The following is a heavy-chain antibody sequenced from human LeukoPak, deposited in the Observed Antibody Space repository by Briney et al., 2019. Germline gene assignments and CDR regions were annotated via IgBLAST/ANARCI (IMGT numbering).Heavy chain of an antibody. CDR1: GGSITSHY. Sequence: SETLSLTCTVSGGSITSHYWSWIRQPPGKGLEWIGYIYYSGTTNYNPSLKSRVTISVDTSKNQFSLKLSSVTAADTAVYYCARGVYIAAAQYGYWGQGTLVTVSS. CDR3: ARGVYIAAAQYGY. CDR2: IYYSGTT. D-gene: IGHD6-13*01. J-gene: IGHJ4*02. V-gene: IGHV4-59*11.